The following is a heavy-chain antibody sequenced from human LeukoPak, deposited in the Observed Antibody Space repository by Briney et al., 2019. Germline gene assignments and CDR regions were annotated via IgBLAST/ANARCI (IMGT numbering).Heavy chain of an antibody. V-gene: IGHV3-30*04. CDR3: ARDKGQGEYYFDY. Sequence: LSGGSLRLSCAASGFTFSSFAMHWVRQAPGKGLEWVAIISFDGSNKNYADSVKGRFTISRDNAKNSLYLQMNRLRAEDTAVYHCARDKGQGEYYFDYWGQGTLVTVSS. CDR2: ISFDGSNK. J-gene: IGHJ4*02. CDR1: GFTFSSFA.